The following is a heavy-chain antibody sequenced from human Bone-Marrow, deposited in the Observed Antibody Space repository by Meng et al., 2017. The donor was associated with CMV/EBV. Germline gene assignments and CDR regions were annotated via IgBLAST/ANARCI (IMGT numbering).Heavy chain of an antibody. CDR1: GYTFNTYG. CDR3: GIAVAGKNWFDP. Sequence: QVQLVQSDVEVKKPGASVKVSCRASGYTFNTYGINWVRQAPGQGLEWMGWINPNSGGTNIPQKFQGWVTMTRDTSISTAYMELSRLTSDDTAVYYCGIAVAGKNWFDPWGQGTLVTVSS. CDR2: INPNSGGT. V-gene: IGHV1-2*04. J-gene: IGHJ5*02. D-gene: IGHD6-13*01.